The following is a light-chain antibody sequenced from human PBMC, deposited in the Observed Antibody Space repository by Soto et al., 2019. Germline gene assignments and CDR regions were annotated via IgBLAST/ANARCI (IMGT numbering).Light chain of an antibody. Sequence: EIGWTRSPGTRSLYPGERATLSCMSRQSVSNSYLAWYQQERGQAPRLLIYGASNRATGIPDRFSGSGSGTDFTLTISRLEPDDFAVYYWQQYYSSGTFGQRTKVEIK. J-gene: IGKJ1*01. CDR3: QQYYSSGT. CDR1: QSVSNSY. CDR2: GAS. V-gene: IGKV3-20*01.